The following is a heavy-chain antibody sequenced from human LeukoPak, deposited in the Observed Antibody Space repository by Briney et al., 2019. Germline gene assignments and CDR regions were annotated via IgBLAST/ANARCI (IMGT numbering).Heavy chain of an antibody. CDR3: ARGIRYYYDSSGYYRTDRFDP. D-gene: IGHD3-22*01. CDR2: IYYSGST. CDR1: GGSISSYY. Sequence: SETLSLTCTVSGGSISSYYWSWTRQPPGKGLEWIGYIYYSGSTNYNPSLKSRVTISVDTSKNQFSLKLSSVTAADTAVYYCARGIRYYYDSSGYYRTDRFDPWGQGTLVTVSS. J-gene: IGHJ5*02. V-gene: IGHV4-59*01.